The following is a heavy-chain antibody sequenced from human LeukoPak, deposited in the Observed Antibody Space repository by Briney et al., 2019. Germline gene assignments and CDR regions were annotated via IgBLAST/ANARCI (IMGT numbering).Heavy chain of an antibody. J-gene: IGHJ4*02. D-gene: IGHD3-22*01. V-gene: IGHV1-8*01. Sequence: ASVKVSCKASGYTFTSYDINWVRQATGQGLEWMGWMNPNSGNTGYAQKFQGRVTMTEDTSTDTAYMELSSLRSEDTAVYYCATHYDSSGYYYYWGQGTLVTVSS. CDR3: ATHYDSSGYYYY. CDR1: GYTFTSYD. CDR2: MNPNSGNT.